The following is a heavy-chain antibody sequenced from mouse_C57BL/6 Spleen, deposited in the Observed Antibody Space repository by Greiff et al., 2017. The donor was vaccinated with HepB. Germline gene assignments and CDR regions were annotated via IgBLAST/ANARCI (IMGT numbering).Heavy chain of an antibody. CDR2: IRNKANGYTT. D-gene: IGHD3-3*01. CDR1: GFTFTDYY. CDR3: ARYMADPHFDY. Sequence: EVMLVESGGGLVQPGGSLSLSCAASGFTFTDYYMSWVRQPPGKALEWLGFIRNKANGYTTEYSASVKGRFTISRDNSQSILYLQMNALRAEDSATYYCARYMADPHFDYWGQGTTLTVSS. J-gene: IGHJ2*01. V-gene: IGHV7-3*01.